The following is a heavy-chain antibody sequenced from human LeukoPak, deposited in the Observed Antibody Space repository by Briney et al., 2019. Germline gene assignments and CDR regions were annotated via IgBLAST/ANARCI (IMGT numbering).Heavy chain of an antibody. CDR2: IKNKHEHQAT. CDR1: GFDLSGAY. Sequence: KSGGSLRLSCAASGFDLSGAYMNWVRQAPGKGLEWVGLIKNKHEHQATDYAAPVRERFIITRDDSSSTLFLQMNSLKTEDTAVYYCVTDANRILGARGTGYWGQGILVTVSS. V-gene: IGHV3-15*07. J-gene: IGHJ4*02. D-gene: IGHD1-26*01. CDR3: VTDANRILGARGTGY.